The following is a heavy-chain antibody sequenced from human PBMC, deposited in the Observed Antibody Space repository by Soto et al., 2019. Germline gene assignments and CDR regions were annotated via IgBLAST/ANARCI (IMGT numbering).Heavy chain of an antibody. J-gene: IGHJ6*02. D-gene: IGHD4-17*01. CDR1: GFTFSNAW. CDR3: TTDPSLHVHDYRYYYYYYGMDV. V-gene: IGHV3-15*01. Sequence: PGGSLRLSCAASGFTFSNAWMSWVRQAPGKGLEWVGRIKSKTDGGTTDYAAPVKGRFTISRDDSKNTLYLQMNSLKTEDTAVYYCTTDPSLHVHDYRYYYYYYGMDVWGQGTTVTVS. CDR2: IKSKTDGGTT.